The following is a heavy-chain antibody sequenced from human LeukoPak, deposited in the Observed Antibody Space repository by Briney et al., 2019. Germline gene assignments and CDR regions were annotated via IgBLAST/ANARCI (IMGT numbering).Heavy chain of an antibody. D-gene: IGHD1-26*01. J-gene: IGHJ6*02. CDR3: ARTPHESSGSYYAYYYGMDV. Sequence: GGSLRLSCAASGFTFSNYWMTWVRQAPGKGLEWVANIKEDGSEKYYVDSVKGRFTISRDNAKDSLYLQMNSLRAEDTAVYYCARTPHESSGSYYAYYYGMDVWGQGTTVTVSS. V-gene: IGHV3-7*05. CDR2: IKEDGSEK. CDR1: GFTFSNYW.